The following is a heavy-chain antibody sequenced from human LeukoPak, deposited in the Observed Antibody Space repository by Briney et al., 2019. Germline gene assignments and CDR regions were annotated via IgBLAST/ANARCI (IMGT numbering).Heavy chain of an antibody. CDR1: GIITSSYE. Sequence: GGSLRLSCAASGIITSSYEMNWVRQAPGKGLEWVSYISGSGSTRFYADSVKGRFTVSRDNAKNSVYLQMNSLRAEDTGVYYCVRDGASWGGDAFDIWGQRTMVTVSS. D-gene: IGHD3-10*01. J-gene: IGHJ3*02. CDR2: ISGSGSTR. V-gene: IGHV3-48*03. CDR3: VRDGASWGGDAFDI.